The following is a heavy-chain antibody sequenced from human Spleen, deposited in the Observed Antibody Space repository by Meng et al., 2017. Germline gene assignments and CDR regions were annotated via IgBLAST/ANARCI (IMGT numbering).Heavy chain of an antibody. CDR2: VYYSGIT. V-gene: IGHV4-39*07. D-gene: IGHD3-9*01. CDR3: ARDLWELRYKAPFDP. CDR1: GGSIGTTNYY. Sequence: SETLSLTCTVSGGSIGTTNYYWNWIRQPPGKGLEWIGSVYYSGITYYNPSLNSRITISVDTSKNQFSLRLNSVTAADTAVYYCARDLWELRYKAPFDPWGQGTLVIVSS. J-gene: IGHJ5*02.